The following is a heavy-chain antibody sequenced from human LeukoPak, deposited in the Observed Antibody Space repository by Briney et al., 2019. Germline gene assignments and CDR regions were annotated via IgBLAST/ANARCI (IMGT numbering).Heavy chain of an antibody. Sequence: AGGSLRLSCAASGFTFSDYYMSRIRQAPGKGLEWVSYISSSGSTIYYADSVKGRFTISRDNAKNSLYLQMNSLRAEDTAVYYCARLADLGDAFDIWGQGTMVTVSS. D-gene: IGHD3-16*01. CDR2: ISSSGSTI. V-gene: IGHV3-11*01. J-gene: IGHJ3*02. CDR3: ARLADLGDAFDI. CDR1: GFTFSDYY.